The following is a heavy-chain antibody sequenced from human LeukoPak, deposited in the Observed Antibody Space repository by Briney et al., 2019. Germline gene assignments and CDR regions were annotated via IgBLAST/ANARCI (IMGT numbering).Heavy chain of an antibody. D-gene: IGHD2-2*01. Sequence: QPGGSLRLSCAASGFTFSSYEMNWVRQAPGKGLEWVSYISSSGSTIYYADSVKGRFTISRDNAKNSLYLQMNSLRAEDTAVYYCARDRYCSSTSCYFDYWGQGTLVTVSS. CDR1: GFTFSSYE. J-gene: IGHJ4*02. CDR2: ISSSGSTI. CDR3: ARDRYCSSTSCYFDY. V-gene: IGHV3-48*03.